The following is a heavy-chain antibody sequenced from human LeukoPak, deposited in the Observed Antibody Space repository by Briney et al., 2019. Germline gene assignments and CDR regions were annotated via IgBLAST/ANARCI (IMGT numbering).Heavy chain of an antibody. D-gene: IGHD2-2*01. CDR3: ASDFYCSSTSCRGIFDY. Sequence: PSEALSLTCDVSGGSITQTNYWTWVRQPPGKGLEWIGSIYYSGSTYYNPSLKSRVTISVDTSKNQFSLKLSSVTAADTAVYYCASDFYCSSTSCRGIFDYWGQGTLVTVSS. CDR1: GGSITQTNY. CDR2: IYYSGST. V-gene: IGHV4-39*01. J-gene: IGHJ4*02.